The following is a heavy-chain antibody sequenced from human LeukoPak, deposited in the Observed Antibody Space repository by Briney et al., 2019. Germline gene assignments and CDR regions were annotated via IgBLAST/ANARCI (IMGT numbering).Heavy chain of an antibody. V-gene: IGHV1-46*02. CDR2: INPSGGST. CDR3: ARDRAAGTDPVDY. CDR1: GYTFNGYY. Sequence: ASVKVSYKASGYTFNGYYMHWVRQAPGQGLEWMGIINPSGGSTTYAQRFQGRVTMTRDTSTSTVSMELSSLRSDDTAVYYCARDRAAGTDPVDYWGQGTLVTVSS. J-gene: IGHJ4*02. D-gene: IGHD6-13*01.